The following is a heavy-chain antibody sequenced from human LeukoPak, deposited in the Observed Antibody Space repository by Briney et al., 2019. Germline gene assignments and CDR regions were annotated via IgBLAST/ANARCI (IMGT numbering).Heavy chain of an antibody. CDR3: ARGGGTIFVSWFDP. V-gene: IGHV3-30*04. Sequence: GGSLRLSCAASGFIFSSYAMHWVRQAPGKGLEWVAVISYDGSNKYYADSVKGRFTISRDNSKNTLYLQMNSLRAEDTAVYYCARGGGTIFVSWFDPWGQGTLVTVSS. J-gene: IGHJ5*02. CDR1: GFIFSSYA. D-gene: IGHD3-3*01. CDR2: ISYDGSNK.